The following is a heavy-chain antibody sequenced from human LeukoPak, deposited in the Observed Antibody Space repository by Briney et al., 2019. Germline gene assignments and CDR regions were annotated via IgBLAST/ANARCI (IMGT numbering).Heavy chain of an antibody. CDR1: GYTFTSYT. J-gene: IGHJ3*01. Sequence: EASVKVSCKASGYTFTSYTIHWVRQAPGQSLEWMGWISVGRGDSKCSQEFQGRVTLTRDTSATTAYLEVSSLRPEDMAVYCCARERGIRDAFDFWGQGTMVTVSS. D-gene: IGHD1-14*01. V-gene: IGHV1-3*03. CDR3: ARERGIRDAFDF. CDR2: ISVGRGDS.